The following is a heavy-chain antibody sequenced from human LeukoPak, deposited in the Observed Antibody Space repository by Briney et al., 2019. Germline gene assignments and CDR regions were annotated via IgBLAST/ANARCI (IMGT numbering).Heavy chain of an antibody. J-gene: IGHJ1*01. CDR3: TTATYSVAWFGDW. V-gene: IGHV3-15*01. CDR2: IKSKTDGGTT. D-gene: IGHD3-10*01. Sequence: PGGSLRLSCVASGFTFSNYAMIWARQAPGKGLEWVGRIKSKTDGGTTDYAAPVKGRFTISRDDSKDTLYLQMNSLKSEDTAVYYCTTATYSVAWFGDWWGQGTLVTVSS. CDR1: GFTFSNYA.